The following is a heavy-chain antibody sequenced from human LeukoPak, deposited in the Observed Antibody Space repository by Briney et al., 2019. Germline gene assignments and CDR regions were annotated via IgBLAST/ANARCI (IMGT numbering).Heavy chain of an antibody. J-gene: IGHJ4*02. V-gene: IGHV3-53*01. CDR1: GFTVSSNY. CDR2: IYSGGST. CDR3: ARVEESAAVPDY. D-gene: IGHD6-13*01. Sequence: GGSLRLSCTASGFTVSSNYMSWVRQAPGKGLEWVSVIYSGGSTYYADSVKGRFTISRDNSKNTLYLQMNSLRAEDTAVYYCARVEESAAVPDYWGQGTLVTVSS.